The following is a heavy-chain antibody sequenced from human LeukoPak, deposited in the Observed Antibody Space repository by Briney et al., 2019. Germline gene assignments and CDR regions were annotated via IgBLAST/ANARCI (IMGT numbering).Heavy chain of an antibody. V-gene: IGHV1-18*01. CDR1: GYTFSNYG. CDR2: ISPYNGNT. J-gene: IGHJ2*01. Sequence: ASVKLSCKASGYTFSNYGISWVRQAPGQGLEWMGWISPYNGNTNYAQKLQGRVTMTTDTSTSTAYMELRSLRSDDTAVYYCARGWLQPYWYFDLWGRGTLVTVSS. CDR3: ARGWLQPYWYFDL. D-gene: IGHD5-24*01.